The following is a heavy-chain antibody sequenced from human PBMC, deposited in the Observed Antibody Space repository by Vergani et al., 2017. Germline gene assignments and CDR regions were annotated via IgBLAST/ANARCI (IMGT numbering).Heavy chain of an antibody. Sequence: VQLVESGGGLVQPGGSLRLSCSTFGFTFSSYAMYWVRQAPGKGLEFVSSISTNGGTTYYADSVKGRFTISRDNSKNTLYLQMNSLRAEDTAVYYCAKPWGYCSGVSCSTPNWFDPWGQGTLVTVSS. CDR2: ISTNGGTT. V-gene: IGHV3-64*04. D-gene: IGHD2-15*01. CDR3: AKPWGYCSGVSCSTPNWFDP. CDR1: GFTFSSYA. J-gene: IGHJ5*02.